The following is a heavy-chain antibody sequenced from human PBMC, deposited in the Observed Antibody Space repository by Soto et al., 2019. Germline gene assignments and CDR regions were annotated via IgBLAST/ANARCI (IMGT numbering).Heavy chain of an antibody. D-gene: IGHD2-2*01. CDR2: INHSGST. Sequence: SETLSLTCAVYGGSFRGYYWSWIRQPPGKGLEWIGEINHSGSTNYNPSLKSRVTISVDTSKNQFSLKLSSVTAADTAVYYCARGRSQLPGYYYSGMNVGGKGTTVTVSS. J-gene: IGHJ6*04. CDR1: GGSFRGYY. V-gene: IGHV4-34*01. CDR3: ARGRSQLPGYYYSGMNV.